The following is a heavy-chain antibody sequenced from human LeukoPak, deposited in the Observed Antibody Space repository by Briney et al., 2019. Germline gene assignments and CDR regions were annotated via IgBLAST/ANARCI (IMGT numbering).Heavy chain of an antibody. V-gene: IGHV3-23*01. CDR3: AKASQRQQLVLGAFDM. CDR1: GFTFSSDA. D-gene: IGHD6-13*01. J-gene: IGHJ3*02. Sequence: GGSLTLSCAASGFTFSSDAMSWGRQAPGKGLEWVSAISGSGGSTYYADSVKGRFTISRDNSKNTLYLQMNSLRAEDTAVYYCAKASQRQQLVLGAFDMRGQGTMVTVSS. CDR2: ISGSGGST.